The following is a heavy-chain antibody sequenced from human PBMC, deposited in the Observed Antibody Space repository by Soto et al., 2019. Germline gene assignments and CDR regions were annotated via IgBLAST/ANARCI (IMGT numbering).Heavy chain of an antibody. Sequence: QITLKESGPTLVKPTQTLTLTCTFSGFSFSTGGVGVGWARQPPGKTLEWLALIYWVDDKRYSPYLKSRLTITKDTSKNQVVLTMTNVDPVDRATYYCAHRLVDIGAFDMWGQGTVVTVSS. CDR3: AHRLVDIGAFDM. V-gene: IGHV2-5*02. CDR1: GFSFSTGGVG. J-gene: IGHJ3*02. D-gene: IGHD6-6*01. CDR2: IYWVDDK.